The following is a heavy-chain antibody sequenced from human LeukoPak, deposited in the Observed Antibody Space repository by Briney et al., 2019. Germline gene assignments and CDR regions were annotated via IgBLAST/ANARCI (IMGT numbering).Heavy chain of an antibody. Sequence: GRSLRLSCAASGFTFDSYAMHWVRQAPGKGLEWLAVISYDGRNNYYGDSVKGRFTISRDNPKNTLYPQMNSLRADDTAVYYCTKDPNGVYVGAFDPWGQGTLVTVSS. J-gene: IGHJ5*02. CDR2: ISYDGRNN. V-gene: IGHV3-30*04. D-gene: IGHD5/OR15-5a*01. CDR1: GFTFDSYA. CDR3: TKDPNGVYVGAFDP.